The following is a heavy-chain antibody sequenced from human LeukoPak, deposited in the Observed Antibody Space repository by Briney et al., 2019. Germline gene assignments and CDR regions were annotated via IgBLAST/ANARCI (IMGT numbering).Heavy chain of an antibody. J-gene: IGHJ6*02. CDR3: AREGMSSSWYEGYYGMDV. D-gene: IGHD6-13*01. V-gene: IGHV3-13*01. Sequence: GGSLRLSCAASGFTFSSYDMHWVRQATGKGLEWVSAIGTAGDTYYPGSVKGRFTISRENAKNSLYLQMNSLRAGDTAVYYCAREGMSSSWYEGYYGMDVWGQGTTVTVSS. CDR1: GFTFSSYD. CDR2: IGTAGDT.